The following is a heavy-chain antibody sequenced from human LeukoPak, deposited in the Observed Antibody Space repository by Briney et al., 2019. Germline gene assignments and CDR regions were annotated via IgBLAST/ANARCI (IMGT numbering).Heavy chain of an antibody. D-gene: IGHD2-15*01. Sequence: GGSLRLSCSASGFTFSSYVMHWVRQAPGKGLEYVSGISGDGASTYYAGSVKGRFTISRDNSKNTLYVQMTSLRAEDTAVYYCVYQVQGVVEWGQGTQVTVSS. CDR3: VYQVQGVVE. J-gene: IGHJ4*02. V-gene: IGHV3-64*05. CDR2: ISGDGAST. CDR1: GFTFSSYV.